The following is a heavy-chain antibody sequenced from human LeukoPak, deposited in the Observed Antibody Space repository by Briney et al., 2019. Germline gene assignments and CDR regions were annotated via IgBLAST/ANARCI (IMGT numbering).Heavy chain of an antibody. Sequence: GGSLRLSCAASGFTFSSYTMNWVRQPPGRGLEWVSNIGTSSTTIYYADSVKGRFTISRDNAKNSLYLQMNSLRAEDTAVYYCANGKSEYSSGWPRGTFWGQGTLVTVSS. D-gene: IGHD6-19*01. V-gene: IGHV3-48*01. J-gene: IGHJ4*02. CDR3: ANGKSEYSSGWPRGTF. CDR2: IGTSSTTI. CDR1: GFTFSSYT.